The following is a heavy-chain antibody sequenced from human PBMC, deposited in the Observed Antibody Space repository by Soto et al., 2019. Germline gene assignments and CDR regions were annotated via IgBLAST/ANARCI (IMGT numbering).Heavy chain of an antibody. Sequence: QVQLVESGGGVVQPGRSLRLSCAASGFTFSSSGIHWVRQAPGKGLEWVAVISYDGGNKYYVDSVKGRFTISRDNSKNTLYLQMNSLRAEDTAVYYCATDFSGWYGSSEYGLWGQGTLLTVSS. CDR3: ATDFSGWYGSSEYGL. J-gene: IGHJ4*02. D-gene: IGHD6-19*01. V-gene: IGHV3-30*03. CDR1: GFTFSSSG. CDR2: ISYDGGNK.